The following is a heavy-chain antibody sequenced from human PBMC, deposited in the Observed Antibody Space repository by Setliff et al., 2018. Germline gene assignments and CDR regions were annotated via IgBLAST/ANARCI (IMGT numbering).Heavy chain of an antibody. Sequence: PSETLSLTCTVSGGSISSGDHYWSWIRQPAGKGLEWIGRIHASGSTNYNPSPKSRVTISVDTSKNQFSLKLTSVTAADTAVYYCARSGDYGSGRLSPWGQGTLVTVSS. D-gene: IGHD3-10*01. CDR3: ARSGDYGSGRLSP. CDR1: GGSISSGDHY. J-gene: IGHJ5*02. V-gene: IGHV4-61*02. CDR2: IHASGST.